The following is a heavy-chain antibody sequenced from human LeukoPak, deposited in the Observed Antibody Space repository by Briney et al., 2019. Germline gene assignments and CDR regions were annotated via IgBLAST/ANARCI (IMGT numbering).Heavy chain of an antibody. D-gene: IGHD6-19*01. V-gene: IGHV3-21*01. J-gene: IGHJ4*02. CDR3: ARDHQAVAGTRLIGY. Sequence: PSETLSLTCAVSGGSISSSNWWSWVRQAPGKGLEWVSSISSSSSYIYYADSVKGRFTIPRDNAKNSLYLQMNSLRAEDTAVYYCARDHQAVAGTRLIGYWGQGTLVTVSS. CDR2: ISSSSSYI. CDR1: GGSISSSN.